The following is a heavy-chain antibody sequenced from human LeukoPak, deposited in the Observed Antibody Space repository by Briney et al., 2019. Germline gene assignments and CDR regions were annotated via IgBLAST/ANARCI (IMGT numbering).Heavy chain of an antibody. V-gene: IGHV3-48*01. Sequence: PGGSLRLSCAASGFTFSSYSMNSVRQAPGKGLEWVSYVSSSSSTIYYADSVKGRFTISRDNSKNTLYLQMNSLRAEDTAVYYCAKDSDRDYYDSSGYFDYWGQGTLVTVSS. CDR3: AKDSDRDYYDSSGYFDY. D-gene: IGHD3-22*01. CDR2: VSSSSSTI. CDR1: GFTFSSYS. J-gene: IGHJ4*02.